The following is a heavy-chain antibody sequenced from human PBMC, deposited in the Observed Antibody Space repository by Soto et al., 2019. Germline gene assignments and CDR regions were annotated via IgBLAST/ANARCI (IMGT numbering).Heavy chain of an antibody. Sequence: SETLSLTCTVSGGSISSYYWSWIPQPPGEGLDWIGCIYYSGSTNYNPSLKSRVTISVDTSKNQFSLKLSSVTAADTAVYYCARYSYSNDYGDYVGDYYFDYWGQGTLVTVSS. V-gene: IGHV4-59*01. D-gene: IGHD4-17*01. CDR1: GGSISSYY. CDR2: IYYSGST. CDR3: ARYSYSNDYGDYVGDYYFDY. J-gene: IGHJ4*02.